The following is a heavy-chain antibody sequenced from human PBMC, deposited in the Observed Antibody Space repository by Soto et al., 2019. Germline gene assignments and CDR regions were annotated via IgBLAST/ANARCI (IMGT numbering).Heavy chain of an antibody. CDR2: IYYSGST. Sequence: SETLSLTCTVPGGSISSGGYYWSWIRQHPGKGLEWIGYIYYSGSTYYNPSLKSRVTISVDTSKNQFSLKLSSVTAADTAVYYCARSNPGRGDYWGQGTLVTVSS. CDR1: GGSISSGGYY. CDR3: ARSNPGRGDY. J-gene: IGHJ4*02. V-gene: IGHV4-31*03. D-gene: IGHD3-10*01.